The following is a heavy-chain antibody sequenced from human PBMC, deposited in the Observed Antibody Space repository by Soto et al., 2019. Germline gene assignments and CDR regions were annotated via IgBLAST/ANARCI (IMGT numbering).Heavy chain of an antibody. D-gene: IGHD2-2*01. V-gene: IGHV1-46*03. CDR2: INPSGGST. J-gene: IGHJ4*02. CDR3: ARDQVVTPCSTSCYALDY. CDR1: GYTFTSYY. Sequence: QVQLVQSGAEVKKPGASVKVSCKASGYTFTSYYMHWVRQAPGQGLEWMGIINPSGGSTSYAQKFRGRVTMTRDTSTSTVYMELSSLRSEDTAVYYCARDQVVTPCSTSCYALDYWGQGTLVTVSS.